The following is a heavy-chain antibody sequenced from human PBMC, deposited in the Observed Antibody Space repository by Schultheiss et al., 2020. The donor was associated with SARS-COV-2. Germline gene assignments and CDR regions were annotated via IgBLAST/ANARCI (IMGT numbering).Heavy chain of an antibody. V-gene: IGHV4-59*12. J-gene: IGHJ6*02. CDR3: TRAGSGWYYYYYGMDV. CDR1: GGSISSYY. D-gene: IGHD6-19*01. Sequence: SETLSLTCTVSGGSISSYYWSWIRQPPGKGLEWIGYIYYSGSTNYNPSLKSRVTISVDTSKNQFSLKLSSVTAADTAVYYCTRAGSGWYYYYYGMDVWGQGTTVTVSS. CDR2: IYYSGST.